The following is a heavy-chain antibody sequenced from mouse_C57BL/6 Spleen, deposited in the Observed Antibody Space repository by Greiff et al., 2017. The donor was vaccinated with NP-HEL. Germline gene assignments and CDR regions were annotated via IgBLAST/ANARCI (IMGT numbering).Heavy chain of an antibody. V-gene: IGHV1-82*01. D-gene: IGHD2-5*01. CDR2: IYPGDGDT. CDR3: ARIGSSNYVRYFDY. Sequence: QVQLQQPGPELVKPGASVKISCKASGYAFSSSWMNWVKQRPGKGLEWIGRIYPGDGDTNYNGKFKGKATLTADKSSSTAYMQLSSLTSEDSAVYFCARIGSSNYVRYFDYWGQGTTLTVSS. CDR1: GYAFSSSW. J-gene: IGHJ2*01.